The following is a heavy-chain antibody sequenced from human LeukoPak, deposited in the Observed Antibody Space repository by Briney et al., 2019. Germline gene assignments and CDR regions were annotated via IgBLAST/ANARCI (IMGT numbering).Heavy chain of an antibody. CDR2: ISNRGST. D-gene: IGHD2-15*01. CDR1: GDSISRYY. CDR3: ARGGGCRSFSCDFDH. J-gene: IGHJ4*02. Sequence: SGTLSPTCTLPGDSISRYYWNCIRHTPGKGLERIGYISNRGSTDYNPPLKSRVTTSIDATQKQFSLNLNSVTAADTAVYYCARGGGCRSFSCDFDHWGQGTLVTVSS. V-gene: IGHV4-59*01.